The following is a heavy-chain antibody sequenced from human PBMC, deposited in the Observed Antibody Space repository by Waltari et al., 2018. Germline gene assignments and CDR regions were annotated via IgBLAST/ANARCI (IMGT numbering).Heavy chain of an antibody. CDR1: GYSFTSYW. V-gene: IGHV5-51*01. Sequence: EVQLVQSGAEVNKPGESLKISCKGSGYSFTSYWIGWVRQMPGKGLEWMGIIYPGDSDTRYSPSFQGQVTISADKSISTAYLQWSSLKASDTAMYYCARQYYYDSSGYSPYYFDYWGQGTLVTVSS. D-gene: IGHD3-22*01. CDR3: ARQYYYDSSGYSPYYFDY. J-gene: IGHJ4*02. CDR2: IYPGDSDT.